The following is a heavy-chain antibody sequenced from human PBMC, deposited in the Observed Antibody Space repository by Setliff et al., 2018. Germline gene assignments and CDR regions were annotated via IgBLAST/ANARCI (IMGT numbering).Heavy chain of an antibody. V-gene: IGHV3-74*01. J-gene: IGHJ4*02. CDR2: INSDGSST. CDR3: TKELDYIDTSGFQGGY. D-gene: IGHD1-7*01. CDR1: GFSFSNYW. Sequence: PGGSLRLSCAASGFSFSNYWMHWVRQAPGKGLVWVSRINSDGSSTNYADSVKGQFTVSRDNAKNTLYLQMNSLRAEDTAVYYCTKELDYIDTSGFQGGYWGQGTLVTVSS.